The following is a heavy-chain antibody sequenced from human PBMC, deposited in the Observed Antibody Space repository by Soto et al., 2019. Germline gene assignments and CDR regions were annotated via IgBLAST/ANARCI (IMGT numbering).Heavy chain of an antibody. CDR3: ARLMVRGIYGMDV. Sequence: ESGGGLVQPGGSLRLSCAASGFTFSSYDMHWVRQATGKGLEWVSAIGTAGDTYYPGSVKGRFTISRENAKNSLYLQMNSLRAGDTAVYYCARLMVRGIYGMDVWGQGTTVTVSS. J-gene: IGHJ6*02. D-gene: IGHD3-10*01. CDR1: GFTFSSYD. V-gene: IGHV3-13*01. CDR2: IGTAGDT.